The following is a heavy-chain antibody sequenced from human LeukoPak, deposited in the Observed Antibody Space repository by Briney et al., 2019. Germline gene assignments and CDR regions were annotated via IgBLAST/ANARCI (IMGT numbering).Heavy chain of an antibody. V-gene: IGHV4-39*07. CDR2: IYYSGST. D-gene: IGHD6-25*01. CDR1: GGSISSSSYY. Sequence: SETLSLTCTVSGGSISSSSYYWGWIRQPPGKGLEWIGSIYYSGSTYYNPSLKSRVTISVDTSKNQFSLKLSSVTAADTAVYYCARDAALTNWFDPWGQGTLVTVSS. CDR3: ARDAALTNWFDP. J-gene: IGHJ5*02.